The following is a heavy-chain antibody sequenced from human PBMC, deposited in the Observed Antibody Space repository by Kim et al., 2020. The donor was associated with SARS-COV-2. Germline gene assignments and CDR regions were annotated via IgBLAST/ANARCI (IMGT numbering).Heavy chain of an antibody. CDR1: GFTFSDYY. J-gene: IGHJ4*02. CDR2: ISSSSSYT. V-gene: IGHV3-11*06. D-gene: IGHD2-21*02. Sequence: GGSLRLSCAASGFTFSDYYMSWIRQAPGKGLEWVSYISSSSSYTNYADSVKGRFTISRDNAKNSLYLQMNSLRAEDTAVYYCARVPSYCGGDCLDYWGQGTLVTVSS. CDR3: ARVPSYCGGDCLDY.